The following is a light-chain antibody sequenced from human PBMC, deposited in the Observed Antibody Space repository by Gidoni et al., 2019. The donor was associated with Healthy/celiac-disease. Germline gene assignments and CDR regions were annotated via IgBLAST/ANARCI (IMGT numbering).Light chain of an antibody. CDR1: SSNIGAGYY. Sequence: QSVLTQPPSVSGAPGQRVTISCTGSSSNIGAGYYVHWYQQLPGTAPKLLIYGNSNRPSGVPDRFSGSKSGTSAPLAITGLQAEDEADYYCQSYDSSRRVFGTGTKVTVL. J-gene: IGLJ1*01. CDR2: GNS. V-gene: IGLV1-40*01. CDR3: QSYDSSRRV.